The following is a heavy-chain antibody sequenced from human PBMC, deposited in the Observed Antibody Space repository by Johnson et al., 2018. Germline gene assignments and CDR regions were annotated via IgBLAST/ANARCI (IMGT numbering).Heavy chain of an antibody. D-gene: IGHD5-24*01. Sequence: EVQLVESGGGLVQPGRSLRVSCAASRSNFADYVMYWVRQVPGKGLEWVSGITYNSGALGYAGSVKGHFTISRDNAKNSLYLQMNSLRVDDTALYYCARWSQGMDVWGQGTTVTVSS. CDR3: ARWSQGMDV. CDR1: RSNFADYV. V-gene: IGHV3-9*01. CDR2: ITYNSGAL. J-gene: IGHJ6*02.